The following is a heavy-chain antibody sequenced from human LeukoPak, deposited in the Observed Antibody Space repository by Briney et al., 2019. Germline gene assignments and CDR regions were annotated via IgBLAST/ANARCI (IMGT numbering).Heavy chain of an antibody. D-gene: IGHD3-22*01. CDR2: ISYDGSNK. CDR1: GFTFSSYA. J-gene: IGHJ4*02. Sequence: GGSLRLSCAASGFTFSSYAMHWARQAPGKGLEWVAVISYDGSNKYYADSVKGRFTISRDNSKNTLYLQMNSLRAEDTAVYYCASYDSSGYYYWWGQGTLVTVSS. CDR3: ASYDSSGYYYW. V-gene: IGHV3-30-3*01.